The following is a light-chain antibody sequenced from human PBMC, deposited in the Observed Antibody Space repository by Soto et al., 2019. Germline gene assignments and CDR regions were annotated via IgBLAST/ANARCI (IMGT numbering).Light chain of an antibody. J-gene: IGLJ2*01. Sequence: QSVLTQPASVSGSPGQSITISCTGTSSDVGGYNYVSWYQHHPGKAPKLMIYEVSNRPSGVSNRFSGSKSGNTASLTISGRQAEDEGCYFCSPYTSNRTYVVFGGGTKLTVL. CDR2: EVS. V-gene: IGLV2-14*01. CDR3: SPYTSNRTYVV. CDR1: SSDVGGYNY.